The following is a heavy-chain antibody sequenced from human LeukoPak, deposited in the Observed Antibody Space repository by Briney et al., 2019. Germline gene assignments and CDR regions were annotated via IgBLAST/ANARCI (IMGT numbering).Heavy chain of an antibody. D-gene: IGHD2-8*01. J-gene: IGHJ6*03. CDR2: INTNTGNP. V-gene: IGHV7-4-1*02. CDR3: ARVVREGAAYYYYMDV. Sequence: ASVKVSCKASGYTFTSYAMNWVRQATGQGLEWMGWINTNTGNPTYAQGFTGRFVFSLDTSVSTAYLQISSLKAEDTAVYYCARVVREGAAYYYYMDVWGKGTTVTVSS. CDR1: GYTFTSYA.